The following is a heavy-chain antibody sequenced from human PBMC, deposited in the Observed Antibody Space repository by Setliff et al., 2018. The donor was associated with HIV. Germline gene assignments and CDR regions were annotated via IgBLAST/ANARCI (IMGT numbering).Heavy chain of an antibody. CDR3: AHRIATRMNWFDP. V-gene: IGHV2-5*02. Sequence: AGPTLSNPTPRLTLTCTFSGCLLNTSGEGVGWIGLPPAKSLSSLALMYWDEDKRSSPSLKSRLSITKDTTKNQVVLTLTNMDPVDSATYYYAHRIATRMNWFDPWGQGTLVTVSS. CDR1: GCLLNTSGEG. CDR2: MYWDEDK. J-gene: IGHJ5*02. D-gene: IGHD6-6*01.